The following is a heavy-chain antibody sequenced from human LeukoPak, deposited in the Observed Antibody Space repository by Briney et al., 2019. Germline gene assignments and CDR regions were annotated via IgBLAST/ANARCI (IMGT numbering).Heavy chain of an antibody. J-gene: IGHJ6*02. CDR3: AKSGLRYCGGDCYPKYGMDV. V-gene: IGHV3-21*04. CDR1: GFTFSRYS. CDR2: ISSSSSYI. Sequence: GGSLRLSCAGSGFTFSRYSMNWFRQAPGKGLERVSSISSSSSYIFYADSVKGRFTISRDNANNSLYLQMNSLRAEDTALYYCAKSGLRYCGGDCYPKYGMDVWGQGTTATVSS. D-gene: IGHD2-21*02.